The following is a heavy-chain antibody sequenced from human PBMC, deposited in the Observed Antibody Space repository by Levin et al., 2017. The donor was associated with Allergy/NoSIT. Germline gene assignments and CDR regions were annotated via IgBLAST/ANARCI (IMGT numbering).Heavy chain of an antibody. D-gene: IGHD3-9*01. Sequence: ASVKVSCKASGGTFSSYAISWVRQAPGQGLEWMGRIIPILGIANYAQKFQGRVTITADKSTSTAYMELSSLRSEDTAVYYCAGRTDKYYDILTGYYPYYYYYMDVWGKGTTVTVSS. J-gene: IGHJ6*03. CDR1: GGTFSSYA. CDR3: AGRTDKYYDILTGYYPYYYYYMDV. CDR2: IIPILGIA. V-gene: IGHV1-69*04.